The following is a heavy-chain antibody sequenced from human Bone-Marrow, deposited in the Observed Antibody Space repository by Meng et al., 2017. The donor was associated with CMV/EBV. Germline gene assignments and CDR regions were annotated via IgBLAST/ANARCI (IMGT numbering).Heavy chain of an antibody. CDR3: ARGGGPDY. V-gene: IGHV3-74*01. D-gene: IGHD3-10*01. Sequence: ETLSLTCAASGFTFSSYWMHWVRQTPGKGLVWVSRINSDGSSTSYADSVKGRFTISRDNAKNTLYLQMNSLRAEDTAVYYCARGGGPDYWGQGTLVTVYS. CDR1: GFTFSSYW. CDR2: INSDGSST. J-gene: IGHJ4*02.